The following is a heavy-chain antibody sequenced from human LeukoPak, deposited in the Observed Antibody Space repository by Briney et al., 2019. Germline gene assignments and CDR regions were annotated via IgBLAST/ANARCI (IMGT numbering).Heavy chain of an antibody. V-gene: IGHV5-51*01. CDR3: ARHSDFWSGYRYYYMYV. J-gene: IGHJ6*03. CDR1: GYSFTSYW. D-gene: IGHD3-3*01. CDR2: IYPGDSDT. Sequence: GESLKISCKGSGYSFTSYWIGWVRQMPGKGLEWMGIIYPGDSDTRYSPSFQGQVTISADKSISTAYLQWSSLKASDTAMYYCARHSDFWSGYRYYYMYVWGKGTTVTVSS.